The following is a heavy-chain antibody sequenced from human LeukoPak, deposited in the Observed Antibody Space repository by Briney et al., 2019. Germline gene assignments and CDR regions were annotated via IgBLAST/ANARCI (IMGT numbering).Heavy chain of an antibody. V-gene: IGHV3-30*04. J-gene: IGHJ3*02. CDR1: GFTFSSYA. CDR2: ISYDGSNK. CDR3: ARVHGYYDSSGYPDAFDI. Sequence: GRSLRLSCAASGFTFSSYAMHWVRQAPGKGLEGAAVISYDGSNKYYADSVKGRFTISRDNSKNTLYLQMNSLRAEDTAVYYCARVHGYYDSSGYPDAFDIWGQGTMVTVSS. D-gene: IGHD3-22*01.